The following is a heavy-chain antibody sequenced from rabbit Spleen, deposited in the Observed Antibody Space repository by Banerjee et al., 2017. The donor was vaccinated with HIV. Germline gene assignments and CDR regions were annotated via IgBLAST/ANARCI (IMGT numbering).Heavy chain of an antibody. CDR3: ARDSGSSFSSYGMDL. CDR2: IDSGNSGFT. CDR1: GVSLNDKDV. D-gene: IGHD8-1*01. Sequence: EQLEESGGGLVKPEGSLTLTCKASGVSLNDKDVMCWVRQAPGKGLEWIACIDSGNSGFTYFASWAKGRFTISKTSSTTVTLQMTSLTAADTATYFCARDSGSSFSSYGMDLWGQGTLVTVS. J-gene: IGHJ6*01. V-gene: IGHV1S45*01.